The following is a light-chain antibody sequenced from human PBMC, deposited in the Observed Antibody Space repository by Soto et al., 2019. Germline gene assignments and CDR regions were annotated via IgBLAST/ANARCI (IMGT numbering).Light chain of an antibody. CDR3: QPYDNWPIT. Sequence: EIAMTQSPASLSVSPGERATLSCRASQSVSTNLAWYQQKPGQAPRLLMYCASTKAIGIPASFTGGGSGTDFTLSINSLQPEDLTFYYFQPYDNWPITFGQRTRLQI. CDR1: QSVSTN. CDR2: CAS. J-gene: IGKJ5*01. V-gene: IGKV3-15*01.